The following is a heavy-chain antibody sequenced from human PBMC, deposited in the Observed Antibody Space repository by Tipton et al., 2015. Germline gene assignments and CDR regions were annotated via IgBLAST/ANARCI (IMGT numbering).Heavy chain of an antibody. CDR2: INHSGSA. J-gene: IGHJ5*01. V-gene: IGHV4-34*01. Sequence: TLSLTCAVYGGSFSGFSWIWIRQPPGKGLEWIGEINHSGSANYNPSLKSRVTISLDTSKNQFSLKLTSVTAADTAVYYCARGSLSAYYNLLDSWGQGTLVTVSS. D-gene: IGHD3-9*01. CDR1: GGSFSGFS. CDR3: ARGSLSAYYNLLDS.